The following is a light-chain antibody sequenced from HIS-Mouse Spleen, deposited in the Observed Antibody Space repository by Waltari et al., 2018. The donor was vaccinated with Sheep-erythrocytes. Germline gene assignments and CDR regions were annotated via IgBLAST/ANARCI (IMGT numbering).Light chain of an antibody. J-gene: IGKJ4*01. Sequence: DIVMTQSPDPLAVSLGERATINCKSSQSVLYSSNNKNYLAWYQQKPGQPPKLLIYAASSLQSGVPSSFSGSGSGTDFTLTISSLQPEDFATYYCQQSYSTPPTFGGGTKVEIK. CDR1: QSVLYSSNNKNY. V-gene: IGKV4-1*01. CDR2: AAS. CDR3: QQSYSTPPT.